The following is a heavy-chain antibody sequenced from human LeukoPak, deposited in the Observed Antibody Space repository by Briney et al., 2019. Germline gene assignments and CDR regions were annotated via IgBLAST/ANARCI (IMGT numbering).Heavy chain of an antibody. CDR1: GGSFSGYY. CDR2: INHSGST. V-gene: IGHV4-34*01. J-gene: IGHJ3*02. D-gene: IGHD5-18*01. Sequence: SETLSLTCAVYGGSFSGYYWSWIRQPPGKGLEWIGEINHSGSTNYNPSLKSRVTISVDTSENQFSLKLSSVTAADTAVYYCARDNVDTAMGDAFDIWGQGTMVTVSS. CDR3: ARDNVDTAMGDAFDI.